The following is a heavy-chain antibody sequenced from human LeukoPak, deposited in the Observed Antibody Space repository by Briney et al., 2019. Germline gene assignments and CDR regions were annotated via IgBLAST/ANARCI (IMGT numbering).Heavy chain of an antibody. CDR2: IYYSGST. CDR1: GGSISSYC. V-gene: IGHV4-59*01. Sequence: SETLSLTCTVSGGSISSYCWSRIRQPPGKGLEWIGYIYYSGSTNYNPSLKSRVTISVDTSKNQFSLKLSSVTAADTAVYYCARGHSSWFPPDIWGQGTMVTVSS. J-gene: IGHJ3*02. D-gene: IGHD6-13*01. CDR3: ARGHSSWFPPDI.